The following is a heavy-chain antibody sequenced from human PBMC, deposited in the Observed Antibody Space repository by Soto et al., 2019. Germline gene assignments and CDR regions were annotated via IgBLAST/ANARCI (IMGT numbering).Heavy chain of an antibody. V-gene: IGHV4-34*01. J-gene: IGHJ4*02. D-gene: IGHD3-22*01. CDR3: ASGRYYYDSSVLRFDY. Sequence: ETLSLTCAVYGGSFSGYYWSWIRQPPGKGLEWIGEINHSGSTNYNPSLKSRVTISVDTSKNQFSLKLSSVTAADTAVYYCASGRYYYDSSVLRFDYWGQGTLVTVSS. CDR2: INHSGST. CDR1: GGSFSGYY.